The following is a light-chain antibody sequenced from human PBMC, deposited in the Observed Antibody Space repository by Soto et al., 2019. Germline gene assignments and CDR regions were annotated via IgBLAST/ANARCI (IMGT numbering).Light chain of an antibody. V-gene: IGKV3-15*01. CDR1: QSVSNN. CDR3: QQYNNWPPWT. CDR2: DAS. J-gene: IGKJ1*01. Sequence: IVLTQSPSTLSVSPGERVTLSCRASQSVSNNLAWYQQKPGQAPRLLIFDASTRATGIPARFSGSGSGTKFTLTISSLQSEDFAVYYCQQYNNWPPWTFGQGTKV.